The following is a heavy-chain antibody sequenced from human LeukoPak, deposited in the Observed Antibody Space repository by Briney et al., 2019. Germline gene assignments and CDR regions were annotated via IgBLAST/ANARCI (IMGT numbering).Heavy chain of an antibody. CDR2: IYTSGST. CDR1: GGSISSGSYY. D-gene: IGHD3-10*01. V-gene: IGHV4-61*02. CDR3: ARGLYYYGSGRYYYYYYYMDV. J-gene: IGHJ6*03. Sequence: SQTLSLTCTVSGGSISSGSYYWSWIRQPAGKGLEWIGRIYTSGSTNYNPSLKSRVTISVDTSKNQFSLKLSSVTAAGTAVYYCARGLYYYGSGRYYYYYYYMDVWGKGTTVTISS.